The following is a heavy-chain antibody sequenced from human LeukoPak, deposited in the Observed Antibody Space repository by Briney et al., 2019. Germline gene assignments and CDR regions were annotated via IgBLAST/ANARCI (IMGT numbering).Heavy chain of an antibody. V-gene: IGHV4-4*07. Sequence: PSETLSLTCTVSGGSISSDYWSWIRQPAGKGLEWIGRIYTTGSTDYNAARRGGVTSSVGRSKNQSSLKLSSVTAADTAVYYCAREDGAVAAPSWGQGTLVTVSS. CDR2: IYTTGST. D-gene: IGHD2-15*01. CDR3: AREDGAVAAPS. J-gene: IGHJ5*02. CDR1: GGSISSDY.